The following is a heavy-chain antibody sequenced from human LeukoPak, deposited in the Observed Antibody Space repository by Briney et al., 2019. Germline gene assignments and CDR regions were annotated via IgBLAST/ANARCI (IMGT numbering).Heavy chain of an antibody. Sequence: GGSLRLSCVASGFTFSSYSMNWVRQAPGKGLEWISYISTSSSTIYYVDSVKGRFTISRDNAKNSLYLQMNSLRAEDTAVYYCAGDGGSSWYGAFDIWGQGTTVTVSS. CDR1: GFTFSSYS. CDR2: ISTSSSTI. CDR3: AGDGGSSWYGAFDI. V-gene: IGHV3-48*01. J-gene: IGHJ3*02. D-gene: IGHD6-13*01.